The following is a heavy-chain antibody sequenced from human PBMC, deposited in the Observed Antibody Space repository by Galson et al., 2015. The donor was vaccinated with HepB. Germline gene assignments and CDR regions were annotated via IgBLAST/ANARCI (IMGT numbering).Heavy chain of an antibody. D-gene: IGHD2-15*01. CDR3: AREKSSWSPLDY. CDR1: GYTFTSCT. Sequence: SVKVSCKASGYTFTSCTIHWVRQAPGQRLEWMGWINTDDGNTKYSQKFQGRVTITRDTSASTAYMELSSLRSEDTAIYYCAREKSSWSPLDYWGQGTLVTVSS. CDR2: INTDDGNT. V-gene: IGHV1-3*04. J-gene: IGHJ4*02.